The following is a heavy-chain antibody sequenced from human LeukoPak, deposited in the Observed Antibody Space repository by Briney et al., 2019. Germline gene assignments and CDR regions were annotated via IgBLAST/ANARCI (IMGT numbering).Heavy chain of an antibody. D-gene: IGHD6-13*01. Sequence: SETLSLTCTVSGGSISSGGYYWSWIRQPPGKGLEWIGYIYYSGSTNYNPSLKSRVTISVDTSKNQFSLKLSSVTAADTAVYYCARDGSYSSSWYFNGLDYWGQGTLVTVSS. CDR1: GGSISSGGYY. CDR2: IYYSGST. V-gene: IGHV4-61*08. CDR3: ARDGSYSSSWYFNGLDY. J-gene: IGHJ4*02.